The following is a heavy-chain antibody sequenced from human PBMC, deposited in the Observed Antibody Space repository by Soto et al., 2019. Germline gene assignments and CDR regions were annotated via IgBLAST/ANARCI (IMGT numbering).Heavy chain of an antibody. CDR3: ARGRKGYSSTWYVD. J-gene: IGHJ4*02. CDR1: GGSFSDYY. Sequence: QVQLQQWGAGLLKPSETLSLTCAFSGGSFSDYYWVLIRQSPGKGLEWIGEISHSEGTNFNPSLKSRVTISIDTSKNHFSLKLSFVTAADTAVYYCARGRKGYSSTWYVDWGQGTPVTVSS. V-gene: IGHV4-34*02. D-gene: IGHD6-13*01. CDR2: ISHSEGT.